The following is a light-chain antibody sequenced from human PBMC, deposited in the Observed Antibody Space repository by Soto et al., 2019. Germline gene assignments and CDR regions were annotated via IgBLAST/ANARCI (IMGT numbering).Light chain of an antibody. V-gene: IGKV3-20*01. CDR2: GAS. Sequence: SVLTQSPGTLSLSPVEIATISCRASQSVSSSYLAWYQQKPGQAPRLLIYGASSRATGIPDRFSGSGSGTDFTLTISRLEPEDFAVYYCQQYGSSGTFGQGTKVDIK. J-gene: IGKJ1*01. CDR1: QSVSSSY. CDR3: QQYGSSGT.